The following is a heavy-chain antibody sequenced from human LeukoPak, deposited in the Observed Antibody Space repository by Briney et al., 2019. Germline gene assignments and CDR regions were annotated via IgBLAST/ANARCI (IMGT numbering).Heavy chain of an antibody. Sequence: KPSETLSLTCAVYGGSFGGYYWSWIRQPPGKGLEWIGEINHSGSTNYNPSLKSRVTISVDTSKNQFSLKLSSVTAADTAVYYCARRPRFSMIVGDYWGQGTLVTVSS. CDR3: ARRPRFSMIVGDY. CDR1: GGSFGGYY. J-gene: IGHJ4*02. D-gene: IGHD3-22*01. V-gene: IGHV4-34*01. CDR2: INHSGST.